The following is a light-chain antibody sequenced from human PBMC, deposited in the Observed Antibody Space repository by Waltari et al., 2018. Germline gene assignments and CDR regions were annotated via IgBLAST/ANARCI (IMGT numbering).Light chain of an antibody. CDR3: GTWDDSLSGWV. CDR1: SSHNSKTA. J-gene: IGLJ3*02. CDR2: YED. Sequence: QSGFTHPPSVSEFPAKRGTIACSRSSSHNSKTARTWYKQFPGKSPKLVIYYEDLKPSGVPDRFSAAKSGTSASLDISGLRSEDEGDYYCGTWDDSLSGWVFGGGTKVTVL. V-gene: IGLV1-36*01.